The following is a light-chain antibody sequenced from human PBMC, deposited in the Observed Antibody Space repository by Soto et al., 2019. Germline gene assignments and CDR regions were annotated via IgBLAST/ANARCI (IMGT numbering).Light chain of an antibody. CDR2: YDK. J-gene: IGLJ2*01. CDR3: QVWNDSGDHAI. V-gene: IGLV3-21*04. CDR1: NIGSKS. Sequence: SYELTQSPSISVAPGQTARLTCGGDNIGSKSVHWYQQKPGQAPVLVIYYDKDRPSGIPDRFSGSNSGNTATLTISRVEVGDEAGYYWQVWNDSGDHAIFGGGTKLTVL.